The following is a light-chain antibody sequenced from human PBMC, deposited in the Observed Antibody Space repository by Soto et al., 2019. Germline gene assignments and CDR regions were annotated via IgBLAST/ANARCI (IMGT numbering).Light chain of an antibody. J-gene: IGKJ5*01. CDR2: AAS. Sequence: DIQMTQSPSSLSASVGHRVTITFRASHSISTSLNWYHQKPGKAPDLLIYAASSFQSGFPSRFSGSGSETDFPLTISSLQPEHFAIYFCQQLDSYPLTFVQGTRLEIK. CDR3: QQLDSYPLT. CDR1: HSISTS. V-gene: IGKV1-39*01.